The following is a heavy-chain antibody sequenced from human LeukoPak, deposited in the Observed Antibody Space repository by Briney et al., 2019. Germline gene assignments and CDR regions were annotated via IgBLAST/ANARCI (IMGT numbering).Heavy chain of an antibody. V-gene: IGHV3-30-3*01. CDR3: ARYAHRKVEMATIRY. D-gene: IGHD5-24*01. Sequence: GGSLRLSCAASGFTFSSYAMHWVRQAPGKGLEWVAVISYDGSNKYYADSVEGRFTISRDNSKNTLYLQMNSLRAEDTAVYYCARYAHRKVEMATIRYWGQGALVTVSS. CDR1: GFTFSSYA. CDR2: ISYDGSNK. J-gene: IGHJ4*02.